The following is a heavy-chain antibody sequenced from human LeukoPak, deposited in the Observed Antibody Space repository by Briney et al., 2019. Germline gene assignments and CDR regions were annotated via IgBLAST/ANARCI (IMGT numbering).Heavy chain of an antibody. V-gene: IGHV3-7*01. CDR2: IREDGNEK. J-gene: IGHJ5*02. Sequence: PGGSLRLSCAATGFTFRKHWMSWVRQTVGKGLECVAKIREDGNEKHYVDSVKGRFTISRDNAKNSLFLQMNSLRAEDTAVYYCARDQRADIVVVPAAMWYWFDPWGQGTLVTVSS. CDR3: ARDQRADIVVVPAAMWYWFDP. D-gene: IGHD2-2*01. CDR1: GFTFRKHW.